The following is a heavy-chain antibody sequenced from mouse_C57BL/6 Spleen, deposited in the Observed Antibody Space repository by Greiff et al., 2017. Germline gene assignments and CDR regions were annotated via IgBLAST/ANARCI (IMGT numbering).Heavy chain of an antibody. CDR3: AREDMITSVYFDY. V-gene: IGHV3-6*01. CDR1: GYSITSGYY. J-gene: IGHJ2*01. Sequence: EVKLMESGPGLVKPSQSLSLTCSVTGYSITSGYYWNWIRQFPGNKLEWLGYISYDGSNNYNPSLKNRISITRDTSKNQFFLKLNSVTTEATATYYCAREDMITSVYFDYWGQGTTLTVSS. CDR2: ISYDGSN. D-gene: IGHD2-4*01.